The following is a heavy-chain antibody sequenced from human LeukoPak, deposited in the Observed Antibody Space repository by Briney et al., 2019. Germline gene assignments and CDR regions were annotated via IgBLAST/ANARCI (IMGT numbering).Heavy chain of an antibody. CDR3: ARGPQGYCSTNSCAADY. Sequence: GGSLRLSCAASGFTFSNYWMTWVRQAPGKGLEWVANIKRDGREQYYVVSVKGRFTISRDNAKNSLYLQMHSLRAEDTAVYYCARGPQGYCSTNSCAADYWGQGTLVTVSS. CDR1: GFTFSNYW. J-gene: IGHJ4*02. D-gene: IGHD2-2*01. CDR2: IKRDGREQ. V-gene: IGHV3-7*01.